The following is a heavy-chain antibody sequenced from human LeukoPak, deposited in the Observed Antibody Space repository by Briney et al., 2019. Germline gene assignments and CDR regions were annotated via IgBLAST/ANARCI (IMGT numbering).Heavy chain of an antibody. CDR3: ATFCSGGDCYSFAP. V-gene: IGHV3-23*01. CDR2: IIGSGGNT. J-gene: IGHJ2*01. Sequence: GGSLRLSCAASGFTFNNYAMTWVRQAPGKGLEWVSTIIGSGGNTDYADSVKGRFTISRDNSKDTLFLQMDSLRVEDTAVYYCATFCSGGDCYSFAPWGRGTLVTVSS. CDR1: GFTFNNYA. D-gene: IGHD2-15*01.